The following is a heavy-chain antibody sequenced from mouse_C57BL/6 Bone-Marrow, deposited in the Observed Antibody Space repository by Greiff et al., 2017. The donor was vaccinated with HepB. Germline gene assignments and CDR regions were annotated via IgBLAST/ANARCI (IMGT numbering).Heavy chain of an antibody. V-gene: IGHV5-6*02. Sequence: DVKLVESGGDLVKPGGSLKLSCAASGFTFSSYGMSWVRQTPDKRLEWVATISSGGSYTYYPDSVKGRFTISRDNAKNTLYLQMSSLKSEDTAMYYCARRRVYSGTHVGYFDVWGTGTTVTVSS. CDR2: ISSGGSYT. CDR3: ARRRVYSGTHVGYFDV. D-gene: IGHD1-1*01. CDR1: GFTFSSYG. J-gene: IGHJ1*03.